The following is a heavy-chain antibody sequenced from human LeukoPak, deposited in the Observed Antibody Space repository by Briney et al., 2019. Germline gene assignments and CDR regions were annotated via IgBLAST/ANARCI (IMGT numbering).Heavy chain of an antibody. CDR3: ARESAAAGDWFFDL. J-gene: IGHJ2*01. CDR2: VSYDGLTT. CDR1: GFNFPPYW. Sequence: GGSLRLSCAASGFNFPPYWMHWVRQAPGKGLVWVSRVSYDGLTTAYAESVKSRFTISRDNARNTVDLQMNSLRAEDTAVYYCARESAAAGDWFFDLWGRGSLVIVSS. D-gene: IGHD6-25*01. V-gene: IGHV3-74*01.